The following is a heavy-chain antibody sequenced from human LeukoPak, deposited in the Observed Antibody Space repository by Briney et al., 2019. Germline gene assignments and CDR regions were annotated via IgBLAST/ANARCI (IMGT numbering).Heavy chain of an antibody. CDR3: ARTGAYYDILTGYYNRDAFDI. CDR2: INHSGST. Sequence: SETLSLTCAVYGGSFSGYYWSWIRQPPGKGLEWIGEINHSGSTNYNPSLKSRVTISVDTSKNQFSLKLSSVTAADTAVYYCARTGAYYDILTGYYNRDAFDIWGQGTMVTVSS. D-gene: IGHD3-9*01. CDR1: GGSFSGYY. V-gene: IGHV4-34*01. J-gene: IGHJ3*02.